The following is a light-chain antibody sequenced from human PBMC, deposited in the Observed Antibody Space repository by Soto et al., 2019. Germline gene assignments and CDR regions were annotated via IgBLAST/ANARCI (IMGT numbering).Light chain of an antibody. Sequence: QSALTQPASVSGSPGQSITVSCTGTSSDVGGYNYVSWYQPHPGKAPRLMIYDVTNRPSGVSNRFSGSKSGNTASLTISGLQAEDEADYYCSSYRRGSTYVFGPGTKLTVL. CDR3: SSYRRGSTYV. CDR2: DVT. J-gene: IGLJ1*01. V-gene: IGLV2-14*01. CDR1: SSDVGGYNY.